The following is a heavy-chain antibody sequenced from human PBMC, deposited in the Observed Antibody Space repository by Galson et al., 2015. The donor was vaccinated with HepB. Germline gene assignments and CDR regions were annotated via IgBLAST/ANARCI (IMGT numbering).Heavy chain of an antibody. V-gene: IGHV3-23*01. Sequence: SLRLSCAASGFTFSSYAMSWVRQAPGKELEWVSAISGSGGSTYYADSVKGRFTISRDNSKNTLYLQMNSLRAEDTAVYYCASSLGDIVVVPAAEFDYWGQGTLVTVSS. CDR1: GFTFSSYA. J-gene: IGHJ4*02. D-gene: IGHD2-2*01. CDR3: ASSLGDIVVVPAAEFDY. CDR2: ISGSGGST.